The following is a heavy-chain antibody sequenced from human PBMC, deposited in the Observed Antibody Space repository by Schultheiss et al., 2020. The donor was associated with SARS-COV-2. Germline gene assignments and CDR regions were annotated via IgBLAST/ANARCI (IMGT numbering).Heavy chain of an antibody. CDR3: AREGGGDDYGDYDKMVGGWFDP. J-gene: IGHJ5*02. D-gene: IGHD4-17*01. V-gene: IGHV1-2*04. CDR2: INPNSGGT. Sequence: ASVKVSCKASGGTFSSYAISWVRQAPGQGLEWMGWINPNSGGTNYAQKFQGWVTMTRDTSISTAYMELSRLRSDDTAVYYCAREGGGDDYGDYDKMVGGWFDPWGQGTLVTVSS. CDR1: GGTFSSYA.